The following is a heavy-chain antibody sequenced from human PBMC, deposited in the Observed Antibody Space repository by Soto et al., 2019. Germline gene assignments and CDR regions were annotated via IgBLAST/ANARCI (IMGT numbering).Heavy chain of an antibody. D-gene: IGHD3-3*02. CDR1: GGTFGNSA. Sequence: QVQLVQSGAEVKKPGSSVTVSCKASGGTFGNSAISWVRQAPGQGLEWMGGIIPIFPTPVYAQKFQGRVTITADESTTTAYMELTSLRSEDTAVYYCARDKDRQQLGGNSYYGIDVWGQGPTVTVSS. CDR2: IIPIFPTP. J-gene: IGHJ6*02. V-gene: IGHV1-69*12. CDR3: ARDKDRQQLGGNSYYGIDV.